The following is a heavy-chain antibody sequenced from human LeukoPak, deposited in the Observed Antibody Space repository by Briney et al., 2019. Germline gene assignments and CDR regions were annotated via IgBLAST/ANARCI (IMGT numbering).Heavy chain of an antibody. CDR1: GFTVSSNY. J-gene: IGHJ6*03. V-gene: IGHV3-53*01. Sequence: GSLRLSCAASGFTVSSNYMSWVRQAPGKGLEWVSVIYSGGSTYYADSVKGRFTISRDNSKNTLRLQMNSLRAEDTAVYYCARVKFGGDDSSGYYYYYYYMDVWGKGTTVTVSS. CDR2: IYSGGST. CDR3: ARVKFGGDDSSGYYYYYYYMDV. D-gene: IGHD3-22*01.